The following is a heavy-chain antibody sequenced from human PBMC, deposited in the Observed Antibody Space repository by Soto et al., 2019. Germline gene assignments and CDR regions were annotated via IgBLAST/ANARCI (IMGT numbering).Heavy chain of an antibody. CDR1: EGTFSDNA. D-gene: IGHD3-22*01. V-gene: IGHV1-69*13. CDR3: AREGYYDSSGNNY. CDR2: IIPVSGTP. Sequence: GASVKVSCKASEGTFSDNAISWMRQAPGQGLEWLGGIIPVSGTPYYAQSFQGRVTISADDSSSTAYLDLTSLKSDDTAVYYCAREGYYDSSGNNYWGQGTLVTVS. J-gene: IGHJ4*02.